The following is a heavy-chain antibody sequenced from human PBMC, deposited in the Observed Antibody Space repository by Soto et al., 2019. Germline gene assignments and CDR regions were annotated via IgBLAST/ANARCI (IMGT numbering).Heavy chain of an antibody. CDR3: ASQSIVVPAATGGANWFDP. D-gene: IGHD2-2*01. J-gene: IGHJ5*02. CDR1: GGSVCSSSYY. Sequence: HSETPSLSCTVCGGSVCSSSYYGGWIHQPPGKGLEWIGSIYYSGSTYYNPSLKSRVTISVDTSKNQFSLKLSSVTAADTAVYYCASQSIVVPAATGGANWFDPWGQGTLVTVSS. CDR2: IYYSGST. V-gene: IGHV4-39*01.